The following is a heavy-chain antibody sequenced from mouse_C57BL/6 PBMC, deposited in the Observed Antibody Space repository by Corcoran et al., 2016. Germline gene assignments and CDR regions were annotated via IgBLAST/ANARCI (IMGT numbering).Heavy chain of an antibody. CDR1: GYTFTDYY. V-gene: IGHV1-76*01. D-gene: IGHD1-1*01. CDR3: ANYYGSSYG. CDR2: IYPGSGNT. Sequence: QVQLKQSGAELVRPGASVKLSCKASGYTFTDYYINWVKQRPGQGLEWIARIYPGSGNTYYNEKFKGKATLTAEKSSSTAYMQLSSLTSEDSAVYFCANYYGSSYGWGQGTTLTVSP. J-gene: IGHJ2*01.